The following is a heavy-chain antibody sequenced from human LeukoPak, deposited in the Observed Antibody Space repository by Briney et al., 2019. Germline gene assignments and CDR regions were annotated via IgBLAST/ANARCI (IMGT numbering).Heavy chain of an antibody. CDR2: INPNSGGT. V-gene: IGHV1-2*02. Sequence: GASVKVSCKASGYTFTDYYIHWVRQAPGQGLEWMGWINPNSGGTNYAQKFQGRVTMTRDTSISAAYMEVSRLRSDDTAVYYCARDRSRYGSGKDYMDVWGKGTTVTVSS. CDR3: ARDRSRYGSGKDYMDV. J-gene: IGHJ6*03. D-gene: IGHD3-10*01. CDR1: GYTFTDYY.